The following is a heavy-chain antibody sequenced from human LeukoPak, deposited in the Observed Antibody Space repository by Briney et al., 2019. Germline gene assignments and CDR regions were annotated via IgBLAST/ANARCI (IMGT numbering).Heavy chain of an antibody. V-gene: IGHV3-30*03. CDR1: GFIFSTYD. Sequence: GGSLRLSCAASGFIFSTYDMHWVRQAPGKGLEWVAVISYDGSNKYFADSVKGRFTISRDNYKNTLYLQMNNLRAEDTAVYFCATPGGWDGYNWNWYFDLSGRGALVIVSS. D-gene: IGHD5-24*01. CDR2: ISYDGSNK. J-gene: IGHJ2*01. CDR3: ATPGGWDGYNWNWYFDL.